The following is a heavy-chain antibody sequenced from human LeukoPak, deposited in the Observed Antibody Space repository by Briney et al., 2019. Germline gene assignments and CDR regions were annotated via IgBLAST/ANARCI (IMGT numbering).Heavy chain of an antibody. Sequence: SETLSLTCTVSGGSISSYYWSWIRQPPGKGLEWIGYIYYSGSTNYNPSLKSRVTISVDTSKNQFSLKLSSVTAADTAVYYCARFLVTGGAGFDYWGQGTLVTVSS. CDR1: GGSISSYY. V-gene: IGHV4-59*01. D-gene: IGHD1-26*01. CDR2: IYYSGST. CDR3: ARFLVTGGAGFDY. J-gene: IGHJ4*02.